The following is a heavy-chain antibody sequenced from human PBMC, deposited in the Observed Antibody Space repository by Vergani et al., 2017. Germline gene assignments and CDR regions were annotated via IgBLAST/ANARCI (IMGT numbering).Heavy chain of an antibody. J-gene: IGHJ4*02. CDR3: SRGRGYSFGYSDY. D-gene: IGHD5-18*01. Sequence: EVQLVESGGGLVPPGRSLRLSCAASGFSFGDYAMTWVRQAPGKGLEWVAFIRNKAYGGTTEYAASVKGRFTMSREDSKRLAYLQLSGLKTEDTAVYFCSRGRGYSFGYSDYWGQGTLVTVSS. CDR2: IRNKAYGGTT. CDR1: GFSFGDYA. V-gene: IGHV3-49*04.